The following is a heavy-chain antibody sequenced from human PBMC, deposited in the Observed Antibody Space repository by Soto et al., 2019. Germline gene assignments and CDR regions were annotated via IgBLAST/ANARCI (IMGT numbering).Heavy chain of an antibody. D-gene: IGHD1-7*01. J-gene: IGHJ5*02. V-gene: IGHV3-33*01. CDR2: IWYDGSNK. CDR3: AGAVGLELQVRSLEFDP. Sequence: GGSLRLSCAASGFTFSSYGMHWVRQAPGKGLEWVAVIWYDGSNKYYADSVKGRFTISRDNSKNTLYLQMNSLRAEDTAVYYCAGAVGLELQVRSLEFDPWGQGTLVTVSS. CDR1: GFTFSSYG.